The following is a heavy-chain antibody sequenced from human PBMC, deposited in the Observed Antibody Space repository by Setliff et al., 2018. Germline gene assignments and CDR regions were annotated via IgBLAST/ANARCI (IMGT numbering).Heavy chain of an antibody. CDR3: GRAGKPYAIDI. CDR1: GFSFRNCW. CDR2: INPGGSEK. Sequence: GGSLRLSCVGTGFSFRNCWASWVRQAPGKGPGWVASINPGGSEKYYVDSVMGRFTISRDNARNSLSLQMNSLRSDDTAVYYCGRAGKPYAIDIWGQGTMVTVSS. V-gene: IGHV3-7*04. J-gene: IGHJ3*02.